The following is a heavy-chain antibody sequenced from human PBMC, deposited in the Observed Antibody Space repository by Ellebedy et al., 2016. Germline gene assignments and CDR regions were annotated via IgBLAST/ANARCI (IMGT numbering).Heavy chain of an antibody. Sequence: GGSLRLSCTGSGYSFTDFAIGWVRQAPGRGLEWVSYITGSGLRPNFAASVKGRFTVSRDISKNKVYLQMNSLRVDDTAVYFCARGARPEAGWNYFDPWGQGTLVTVSS. D-gene: IGHD6-19*01. CDR1: GYSFTDFA. V-gene: IGHV3-23*01. CDR2: ITGSGLRP. J-gene: IGHJ5*02. CDR3: ARGARPEAGWNYFDP.